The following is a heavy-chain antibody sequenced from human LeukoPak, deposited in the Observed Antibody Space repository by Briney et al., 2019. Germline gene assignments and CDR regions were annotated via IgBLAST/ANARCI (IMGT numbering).Heavy chain of an antibody. Sequence: ASVKVSCKVSGYTLTELSMHWVRQAPGKGLEWMGGFDPEDGETIYAQKFQGRVTMTEDTSTDTAYTELSSLRSEDTAVYYCATLNYYGSGSYYNYGMDVWGQGTTVTVSS. D-gene: IGHD3-10*01. J-gene: IGHJ6*02. CDR1: GYTLTELS. CDR3: ATLNYYGSGSYYNYGMDV. V-gene: IGHV1-24*01. CDR2: FDPEDGET.